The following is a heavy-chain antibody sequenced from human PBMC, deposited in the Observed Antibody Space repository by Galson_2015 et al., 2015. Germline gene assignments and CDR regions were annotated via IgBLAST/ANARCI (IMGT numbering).Heavy chain of an antibody. CDR3: ARVGRVQEVRY. V-gene: IGHV1-69*04. D-gene: IGHD3-10*01. J-gene: IGHJ4*02. CDR2: IISILGIG. Sequence: QSGAEVKKPGASVKVSCKASGGTFSSYAIVWVRQAPGQGLEWMGMIISILGIGNYAQKFQGRVTITVDKSTSTAYMELSSLRSEDTAMYYCARVGRVQEVRYWGQGTLVTVSS. CDR1: GGTFSSYA.